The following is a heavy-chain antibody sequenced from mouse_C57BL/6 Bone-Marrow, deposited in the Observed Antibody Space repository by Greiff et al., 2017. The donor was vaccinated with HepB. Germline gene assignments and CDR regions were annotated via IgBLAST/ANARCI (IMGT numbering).Heavy chain of an antibody. CDR1: GYAFSSSW. CDR3: ARSDYGSSYYWYFDV. D-gene: IGHD1-1*01. Sequence: VKLMESGPELVKPGASVKISCKASGYAFSSSWMNWVKQRPGKGLEWIGRIYPGDGDTNYNGKFKGKATLTADKSSSTAYMQLSSLTSEDSAVYFCARSDYGSSYYWYFDVWGTGTTVTVSS. J-gene: IGHJ1*03. CDR2: IYPGDGDT. V-gene: IGHV1-82*01.